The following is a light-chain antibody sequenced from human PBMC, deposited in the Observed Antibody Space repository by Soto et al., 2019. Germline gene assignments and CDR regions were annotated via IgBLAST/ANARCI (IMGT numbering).Light chain of an antibody. CDR2: DAS. CDR1: QTVSGRY. Sequence: EIVLTQSAGTLSLSPGERATLSCRASQTVSGRYLAWFQQKPGQTPRLLIYDASTRAAGVPDRFSGSGSGTDFSLTINRLEPEDFAVYYLQHYGSSTWTFGQGTKVEIK. V-gene: IGKV3-20*01. J-gene: IGKJ1*01. CDR3: QHYGSSTWT.